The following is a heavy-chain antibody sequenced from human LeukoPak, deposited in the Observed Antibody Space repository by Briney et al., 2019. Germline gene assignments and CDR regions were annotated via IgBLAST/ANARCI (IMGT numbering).Heavy chain of an antibody. V-gene: IGHV4-39*01. Sequence: SETLSLTCTVSGSSISSSSYYWGWIRQPPGKGLEWIGSIYYSGSTYYNPSLKSRVTISVDTSKNQFSLKLSSVTAADTAVYYRARLLSYRDNWFDPWGQGTLVTVSS. D-gene: IGHD1-26*01. J-gene: IGHJ5*02. CDR2: IYYSGST. CDR3: ARLLSYRDNWFDP. CDR1: GSSISSSSYY.